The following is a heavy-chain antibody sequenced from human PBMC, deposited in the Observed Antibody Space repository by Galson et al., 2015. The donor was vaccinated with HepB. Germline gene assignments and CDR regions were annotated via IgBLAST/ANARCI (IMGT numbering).Heavy chain of an antibody. CDR3: AEDDYDFNAMDV. CDR2: ISYDGTNK. J-gene: IGHJ6*02. V-gene: IGHV3-30*18. CDR1: GFIFTSYG. Sequence: SLRLSCAASGFIFTSYGMHWVRQAPGKGLEWVAVISYDGTNKYYADSVKGRITISRDDSKNTLYLQMNSLRAEDTAVYYCAEDDYDFNAMDVWGQGTTVTVSS. D-gene: IGHD3-3*01.